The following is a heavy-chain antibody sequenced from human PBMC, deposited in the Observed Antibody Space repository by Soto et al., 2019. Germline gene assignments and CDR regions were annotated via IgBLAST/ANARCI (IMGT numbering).Heavy chain of an antibody. CDR2: IKNKANSYTT. J-gene: IGHJ4*02. CDR3: ARVSLVGPSGGRYFDY. D-gene: IGHD1-26*01. Sequence: EVQLVESGGGLVQPGGSLRLSCAASGFTFSAHYMDWVRQAPGKGLEWVGRIKNKANSYTTEYAESVERRFTISREDSKNSLYLQMKSLKTENTAVYYCARVSLVGPSGGRYFDYWGQGSQVAVSS. V-gene: IGHV3-72*01. CDR1: GFTFSAHY.